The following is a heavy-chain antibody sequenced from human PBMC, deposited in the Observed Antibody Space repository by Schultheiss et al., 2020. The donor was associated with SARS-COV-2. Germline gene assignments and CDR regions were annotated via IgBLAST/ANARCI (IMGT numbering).Heavy chain of an antibody. V-gene: IGHV3-7*01. D-gene: IGHD3-10*01. Sequence: GGSLRLSCAASGFTFSSYWMTWVRQAPGKGLECVASIKEDGSQKDYVQSVKGRFTISRDNAKNSLYLQMNSLRAEDTAVYYCARESYGSGSGEFNYWGQGTLVTVSS. CDR1: GFTFSSYW. CDR2: IKEDGSQK. CDR3: ARESYGSGSGEFNY. J-gene: IGHJ4*02.